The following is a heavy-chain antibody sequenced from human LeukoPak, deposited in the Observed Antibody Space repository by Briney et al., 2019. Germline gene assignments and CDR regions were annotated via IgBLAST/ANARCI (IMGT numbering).Heavy chain of an antibody. V-gene: IGHV1-8*03. Sequence: ASVKVSCKASGYTFTSYDINWVRQATGQGLEWMGWMNPNSGNTGYAQKFQGRVTITRNTSISTAYMELSSLRSEDTAVYYCARGHLYRSSSAPWVFDIWGQGTMVTVSS. CDR2: MNPNSGNT. CDR3: ARGHLYRSSSAPWVFDI. J-gene: IGHJ3*02. D-gene: IGHD6-13*01. CDR1: GYTFTSYD.